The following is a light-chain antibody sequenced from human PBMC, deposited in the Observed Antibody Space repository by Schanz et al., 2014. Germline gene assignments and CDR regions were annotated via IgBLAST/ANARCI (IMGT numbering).Light chain of an antibody. CDR2: DVT. CDR3: CSYAGTYTWF. CDR1: SSDVGGYNY. V-gene: IGLV2-11*01. Sequence: QSALTQPRSVSGSPGQSVTISCTGTSSDVGGYNYVSWYKQLPGKAPKLMISDVTKRPSGVPDRFSGSKSGNTASLTISGLQAEDEADYYCCSYAGTYTWFFGGGTKLTVL. J-gene: IGLJ2*01.